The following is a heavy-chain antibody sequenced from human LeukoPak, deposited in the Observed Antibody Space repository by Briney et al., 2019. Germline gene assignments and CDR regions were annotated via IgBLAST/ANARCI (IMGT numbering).Heavy chain of an antibody. Sequence: SETLSLTCTVSGGSISSSSYYWGWIRQPPGKGLEWIGSIYYSGSTYYNPSLKSRVTISVDTSKNQFSLKLSSVTAADTAVYYCARRRPNFDVDYWGPGTLVTVSS. CDR2: IYYSGST. V-gene: IGHV4-39*01. D-gene: IGHD3-9*01. CDR1: GGSISSSSYY. CDR3: ARRRPNFDVDY. J-gene: IGHJ4*02.